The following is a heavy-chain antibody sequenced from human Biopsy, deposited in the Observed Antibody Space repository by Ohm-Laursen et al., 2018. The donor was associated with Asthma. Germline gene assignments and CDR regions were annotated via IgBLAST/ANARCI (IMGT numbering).Heavy chain of an antibody. J-gene: IGHJ6*02. CDR3: ARGLLSMDV. Sequence: GASGKVSCNASGYIFTSHAMNWVRQAPGQGLEWMGRINTNTGNPTYAQGFTGRFVFSLDTSVSTAYLQISSLKADDTAVYYCARGLLSMDVWGQGTTVTVSS. CDR1: GYIFTSHA. V-gene: IGHV7-4-1*02. CDR2: INTNTGNP. D-gene: IGHD2-15*01.